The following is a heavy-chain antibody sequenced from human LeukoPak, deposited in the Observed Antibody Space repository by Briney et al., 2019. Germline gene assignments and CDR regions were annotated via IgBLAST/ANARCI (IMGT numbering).Heavy chain of an antibody. Sequence: GGSLRLSCAASGFTFGNVWMTWVRQAPGKGLEWVGHIKNKADGGTTDYAAPVKDRFTISRDDSKNTMYLQMNSLKTEDTAVYYCSTDVPFTAGGAIVYWGQGTLVTVSS. D-gene: IGHD3-16*02. J-gene: IGHJ4*02. CDR1: GFTFGNVW. CDR3: STDVPFTAGGAIVY. V-gene: IGHV3-15*01. CDR2: IKNKADGGTT.